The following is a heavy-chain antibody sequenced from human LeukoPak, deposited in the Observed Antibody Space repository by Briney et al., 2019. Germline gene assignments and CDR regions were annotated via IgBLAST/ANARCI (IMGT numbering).Heavy chain of an antibody. V-gene: IGHV3-43*02. CDR3: ANGSSWFDY. J-gene: IGHJ4*02. D-gene: IGHD6-13*01. CDR1: GLTFDVYA. Sequence: GGSLTLSCAASGLTFDVYAMHWVRQGPGEGLECVSAISGDGGSTYYADSVKGRFTISRDNRKNSLYLQTNSHRTEDTALYYCANGSSWFDYWGQGTLVTVSS. CDR2: ISGDGGST.